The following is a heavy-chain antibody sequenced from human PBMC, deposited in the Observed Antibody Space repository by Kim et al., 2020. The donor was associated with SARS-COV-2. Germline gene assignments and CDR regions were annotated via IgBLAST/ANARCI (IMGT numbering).Heavy chain of an antibody. CDR2: IYYSGST. J-gene: IGHJ6*02. D-gene: IGHD3-10*01. Sequence: SETLSLTCTVSGGSISSYYWSWIRQPPGKGLEWIGYIYYSGSTNYNPSLKSRVTISVDTSKNQFSLKLSSVTAADTAVYYCARIEFGVDGMDVWGQGTTVTVSS. V-gene: IGHV4-59*13. CDR3: ARIEFGVDGMDV. CDR1: GGSISSYY.